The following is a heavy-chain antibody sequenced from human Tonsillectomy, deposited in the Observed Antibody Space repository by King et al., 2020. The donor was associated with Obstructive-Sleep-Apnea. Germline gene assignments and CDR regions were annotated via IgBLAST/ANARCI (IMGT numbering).Heavy chain of an antibody. CDR2: GFYTGRI. CDR3: AREWAGSTNWFDP. Sequence: LQLQESGPGLVKPSETLSLTCTVSGDSISSTTYYWGGIRQPPGKGLGWFAKGFYTGRIYYNPSPKSRVTISVETSKNQFSLTLSSVTAADTAVYYCAREWAGSTNWFDPWGQGTLVTVSS. CDR1: GDSISSTTYY. V-gene: IGHV4-39*07. D-gene: IGHD2-2*01. J-gene: IGHJ5*02.